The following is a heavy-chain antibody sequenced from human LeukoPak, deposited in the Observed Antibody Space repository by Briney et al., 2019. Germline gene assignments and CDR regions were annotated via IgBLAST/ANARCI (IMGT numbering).Heavy chain of an antibody. J-gene: IGHJ6*03. V-gene: IGHV3-30*18. CDR1: GFTFSSYG. CDR3: AKDPNFYYCMDV. CDR2: ISHDGSNK. Sequence: GGSLRLSCAASGFTFSSYGMHWVRQAPGKGLEWVAVISHDGSNKYYADSVKGRFTISRDNSKNTLYLQMNSLRAEDTAVYYCAKDPNFYYCMDVWGKGTTVTISS.